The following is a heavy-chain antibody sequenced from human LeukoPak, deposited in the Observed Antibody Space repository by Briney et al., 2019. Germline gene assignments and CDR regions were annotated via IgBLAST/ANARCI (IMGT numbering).Heavy chain of an antibody. D-gene: IGHD1-26*01. CDR2: ISSTSNYI. CDR3: ARGGIITSYAFEI. V-gene: IGHV3-21*01. Sequence: GGSLRLSCAASGFTFSTYAISWVRQAPGKGLEWVSCISSTSNYIFYADSVRGRFTISRNNTKNSLYLQMDSLRAEDTAVYYCARGGIITSYAFEIWGQGAMVTVSS. CDR1: GFTFSTYA. J-gene: IGHJ3*02.